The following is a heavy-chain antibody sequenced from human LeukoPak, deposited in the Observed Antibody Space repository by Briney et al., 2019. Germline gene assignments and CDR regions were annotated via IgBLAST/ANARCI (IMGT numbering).Heavy chain of an antibody. J-gene: IGHJ4*02. Sequence: NPSETLSLTCAVYGGSFSGYYWSWIRQPPGKGLDWIGEINHSGSTNYNPSLKSRVTISVDTSKNQFSLKLSSVTAADTAVYYCARGWGTAYGYWGQGTLVTVSS. V-gene: IGHV4-34*01. CDR2: INHSGST. CDR1: GGSFSGYY. CDR3: ARGWGTAYGY. D-gene: IGHD3-10*01.